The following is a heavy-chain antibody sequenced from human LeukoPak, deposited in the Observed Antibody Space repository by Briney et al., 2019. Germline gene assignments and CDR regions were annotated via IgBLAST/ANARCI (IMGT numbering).Heavy chain of an antibody. CDR3: ARDLSRITMVRGVNGMDV. V-gene: IGHV1-3*01. CDR2: INAGNGNT. D-gene: IGHD3-10*01. J-gene: IGHJ6*04. CDR1: GYTFTSYA. Sequence: EASVKVSCKASGYTFTSYAMHWVRQAPGQRLEWMGWINAGNGNTKYSQKFQGRVTITRDTSASTAYMELSSLRSEDTAVYYCARDLSRITMVRGVNGMDVWGKGTTVTVS.